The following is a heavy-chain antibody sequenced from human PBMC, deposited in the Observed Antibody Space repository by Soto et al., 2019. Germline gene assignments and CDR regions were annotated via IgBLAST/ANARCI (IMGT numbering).Heavy chain of an antibody. CDR2: IIPIFGTA. J-gene: IGHJ4*02. CDR1: GGTFSIYA. Sequence: ASVNVSCKASGGTFSIYAISWVRQAPGQGLEWMGGIIPIFGTANYAQKFQGRVTITADKSTSTAYMELSSLRSEDTAVYYCATHQRWLGTFGVVTSDYWGQGTLVTVSS. V-gene: IGHV1-69*06. CDR3: ATHQRWLGTFGVVTSDY. D-gene: IGHD3-3*01.